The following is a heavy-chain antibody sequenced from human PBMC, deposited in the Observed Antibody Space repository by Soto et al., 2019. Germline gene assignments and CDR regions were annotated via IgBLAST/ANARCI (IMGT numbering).Heavy chain of an antibody. CDR3: ARESSNTSSSNPGYFDY. D-gene: IGHD2-2*01. CDR2: ISSIYTTV. J-gene: IGHJ4*02. CDR1: GFTFSSYE. V-gene: IGHV3-48*03. Sequence: VQLVESGGGVVQPGRSLRLSCAASGFTFSSYEMNWVRQAPGKGLEWVSYISSIYTTVYYADSVKGRFTISRDNAKNSLYLQMNSLRAEDTAVYYCARESSNTSSSNPGYFDYWGQGTLVTVSS.